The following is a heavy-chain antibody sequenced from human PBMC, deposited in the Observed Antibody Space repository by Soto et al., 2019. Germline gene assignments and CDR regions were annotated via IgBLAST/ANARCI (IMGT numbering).Heavy chain of an antibody. CDR2: ISYDGSNK. CDR3: ARDRLEWLLEKYYYYGMGV. CDR1: GFTFSSYA. V-gene: IGHV3-30-3*01. Sequence: PGGSLRLSCAASGFTFSSYAMHWVRQAPGKGLEWVAVISYDGSNKYYADSVKGRFTISRDNSKNTLYLQMNSLRAEDTAVYYCARDRLEWLLEKYYYYGMGVWGQGTTVTVSS. J-gene: IGHJ6*02. D-gene: IGHD3-3*01.